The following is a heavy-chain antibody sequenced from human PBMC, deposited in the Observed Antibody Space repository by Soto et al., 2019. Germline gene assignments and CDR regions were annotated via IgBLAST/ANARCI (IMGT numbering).Heavy chain of an antibody. J-gene: IGHJ4*01. CDR3: ASFPVIPGRDSPLIFDY. Sequence: TSETLSLTCTVSGDSISDYYWSWIRQPPGKGLEWIGYISDSGSANYNPSLKSRVTISLDTSRNQFSLKLTSVTAADTAVYYCASFPVIPGRDSPLIFDYWGQGTLVTVSS. CDR1: GDSISDYY. D-gene: IGHD3-22*01. CDR2: ISDSGSA. V-gene: IGHV4-59*08.